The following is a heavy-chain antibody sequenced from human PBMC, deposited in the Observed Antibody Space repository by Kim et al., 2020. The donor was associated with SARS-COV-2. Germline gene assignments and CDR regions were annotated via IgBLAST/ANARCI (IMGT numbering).Heavy chain of an antibody. CDR1: GGSFSGYY. D-gene: IGHD1-26*01. CDR3: ARGWELLRLGNWFDP. Sequence: SETLSLTCAVYGGSFSGYYWSWIRQPPGKGLEWIGEINHSGSTNYNPSLKSRVTISVDTSKNQFSLKLSSVTAADTAVYYCARGWELLRLGNWFDPWGQGTLVTVSS. J-gene: IGHJ5*02. CDR2: INHSGST. V-gene: IGHV4-34*01.